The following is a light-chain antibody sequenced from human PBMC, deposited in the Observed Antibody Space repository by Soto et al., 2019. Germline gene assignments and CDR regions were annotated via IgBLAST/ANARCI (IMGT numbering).Light chain of an antibody. CDR1: SSDVGGYNY. V-gene: IGLV2-14*01. Sequence: QSVLAQPASVSGSPGQSTPISCTRTSSDVGGYNYVSWYQQHPGKTPKLMVYDVSNRPSGVSNRFSGSKSGNTASLTISGLQAEDEADYYCSSYTSSSTYVFGTGTKVTVL. J-gene: IGLJ1*01. CDR3: SSYTSSSTYV. CDR2: DVS.